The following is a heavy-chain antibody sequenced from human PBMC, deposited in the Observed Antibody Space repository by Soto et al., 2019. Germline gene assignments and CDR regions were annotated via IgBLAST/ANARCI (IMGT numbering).Heavy chain of an antibody. CDR3: ARDHPAGYYYYYGMDV. CDR1: GFTFSDYY. V-gene: IGHV3-11*01. D-gene: IGHD2-2*01. CDR2: ISSSGSTI. J-gene: IGHJ6*02. Sequence: GGSLRLSCAASGFTFSDYYMSWIRQAPGKGLGWVSYISSSGSTIYYADSVKGRFTISRDNAKNSLYLQMNSLRAQDTAVYYCARDHPAGYYYYYGMDVWGQGTTVTVSS.